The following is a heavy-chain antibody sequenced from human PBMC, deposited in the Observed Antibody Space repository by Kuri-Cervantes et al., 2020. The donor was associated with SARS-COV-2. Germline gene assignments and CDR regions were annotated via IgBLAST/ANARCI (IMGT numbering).Heavy chain of an antibody. CDR3: ARQHLGYYMDV. CDR2: INHSGST. CDR1: GGSFSGYY. V-gene: IGHV4-34*01. D-gene: IGHD6-13*01. J-gene: IGHJ6*03. Sequence: SETLSLTCAVYGGSFSGYYWRWIRQPPGKGLEWIGKINHSGSTNYNPSLKSRVTISVDTSKNQFSLKQSSVTAADTAVYSCARQHLGYYMDVWGKGTTVTVSS.